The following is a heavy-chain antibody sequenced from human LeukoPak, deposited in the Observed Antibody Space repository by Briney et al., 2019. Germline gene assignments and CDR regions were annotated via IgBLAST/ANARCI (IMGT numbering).Heavy chain of an antibody. CDR2: INPNSGGT. D-gene: IGHD6-6*01. J-gene: IGHJ6*03. Sequence: ASMKVSCKASGYTFTGYYMHWVRQAPGQGLEWMGWINPNSGGTNYAQKFQGRVTMTRDTSISTAYMELSRLRSDDTAVYYCARDSSSSFWGPLGYYYMDVWGKGTTVTVSS. CDR1: GYTFTGYY. CDR3: ARDSSSSFWGPLGYYYMDV. V-gene: IGHV1-2*02.